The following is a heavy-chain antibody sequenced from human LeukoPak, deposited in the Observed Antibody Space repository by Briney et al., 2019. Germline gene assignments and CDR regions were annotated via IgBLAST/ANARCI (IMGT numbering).Heavy chain of an antibody. D-gene: IGHD2-2*01. V-gene: IGHV1-2*02. Sequence: ASVKVSCTASGYTFTDRYIHWVRQAPGQGLEWMGWMKPNTGGTKYAEKFQGRVTMTRDTSISTAYMELNGLRSDDTAVYYCASSLVVVPAAMEGDAFDIWGQGTMVTVSS. CDR1: GYTFTDRY. CDR3: ASSLVVVPAAMEGDAFDI. J-gene: IGHJ3*02. CDR2: MKPNTGGT.